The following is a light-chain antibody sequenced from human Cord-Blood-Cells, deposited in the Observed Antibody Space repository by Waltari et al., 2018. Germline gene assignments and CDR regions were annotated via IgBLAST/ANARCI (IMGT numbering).Light chain of an antibody. CDR2: AAS. CDR1: QSISSY. Sequence: DIQLTQSPSSLSASVGASVTITGRASQSISSYLNWYQQKPGKAPKLLIYAASSLQSGVPSRFSGSGSGTDFTLTISSLQPEDFATYYCQQSYGTPPWTFGQGTKVEIK. CDR3: QQSYGTPPWT. J-gene: IGKJ1*01. V-gene: IGKV1-39*01.